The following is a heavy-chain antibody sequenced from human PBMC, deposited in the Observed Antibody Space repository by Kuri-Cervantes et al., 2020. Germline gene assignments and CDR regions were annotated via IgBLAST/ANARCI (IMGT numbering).Heavy chain of an antibody. CDR3: ARVVGSYTAMASLYYFDY. CDR1: GGSFSGYY. CDR2: IYYNVST. J-gene: IGHJ4*02. V-gene: IGHV4-59*01. Sequence: SETLSLTCAVYGGSFSGYYWSWIRQPPGKGLEYIDYIYYNVSTNYNPALKSRVTISIDTSKNQFSLKLSSVTAADTAVYYCARVVGSYTAMASLYYFDYWGQGTLVTVSS. D-gene: IGHD5-18*01.